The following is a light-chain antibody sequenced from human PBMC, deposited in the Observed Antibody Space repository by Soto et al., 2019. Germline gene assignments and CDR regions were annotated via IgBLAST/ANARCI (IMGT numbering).Light chain of an antibody. J-gene: IGKJ4*01. Sequence: EIVMTQSPATLSVSPGERATLSCRASQSVSSNLAWYQQKPGQAPRLLIYGASTRATGIPARFSGSGSGTEFSLTISSLQSEDFAVYSCQQYGDWPGAFGGGTRWIS. CDR2: GAS. V-gene: IGKV3-15*01. CDR1: QSVSSN. CDR3: QQYGDWPGA.